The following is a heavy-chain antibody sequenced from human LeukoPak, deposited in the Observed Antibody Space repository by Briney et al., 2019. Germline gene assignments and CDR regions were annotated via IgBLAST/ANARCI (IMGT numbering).Heavy chain of an antibody. V-gene: IGHV4-4*07. CDR1: GGSISNYH. J-gene: IGHJ4*02. Sequence: SETLSLTCTVSGGSISNYHWSWIRQPAGKGVEWIGQIHTSGSTNYNPPLKSRATMSIDTTEDQVSLTIRSVTAADTAFYYCARRDISSGWSFDYWGQRTLFTVSS. D-gene: IGHD6-19*01. CDR2: IHTSGST. CDR3: ARRDISSGWSFDY.